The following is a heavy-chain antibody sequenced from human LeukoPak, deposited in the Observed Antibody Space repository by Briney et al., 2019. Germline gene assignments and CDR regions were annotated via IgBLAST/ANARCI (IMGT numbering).Heavy chain of an antibody. J-gene: IGHJ4*02. CDR3: ARDRDWNFDY. V-gene: IGHV3-21*01. Sequence: GGSLRLSCAASGFTFNAFTMNWVRQAPGKGLEWLSFIRPNSDYLYYTDSVKGRFTISRDNAKNTLYLQRNSLNAEDTGIYYCARDRDWNFDYWGQGTLVTVSS. CDR1: GFTFNAFT. D-gene: IGHD1-1*01. CDR2: IRPNSDYL.